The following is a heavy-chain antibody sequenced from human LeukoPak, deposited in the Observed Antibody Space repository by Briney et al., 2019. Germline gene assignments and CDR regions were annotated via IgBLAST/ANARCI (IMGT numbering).Heavy chain of an antibody. V-gene: IGHV3-23*01. J-gene: IGHJ1*01. CDR3: AKDLGCSSTSCYGFFQH. CDR1: GFTFSSYA. CDR2: ISGSGGST. D-gene: IGHD2-2*01. Sequence: GALRLSCAASGFTFSSYAMSWVRQAPGKGLEWVSAISGSGGSTYYADSVKGRFTISRDNSKNTLYLQMNSLRAEDTAVYYCAKDLGCSSTSCYGFFQHWGLGTLVTVSS.